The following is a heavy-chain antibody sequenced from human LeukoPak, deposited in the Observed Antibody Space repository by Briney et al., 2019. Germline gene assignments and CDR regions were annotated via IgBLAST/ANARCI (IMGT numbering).Heavy chain of an antibody. D-gene: IGHD5-12*01. CDR1: AFTFSSYA. CDR2: ISGSGGST. CDR3: AKSGGYSGYDLGY. Sequence: GGSLRLSCAASAFTFSSYAMSWVRQAPGKGLEWVSGISGSGGSTYYADSVKGRFTISRDNSKNTLYLQMNSLRAEDTAVYYCAKSGGYSGYDLGYWGQGTLATVAS. J-gene: IGHJ4*02. V-gene: IGHV3-23*01.